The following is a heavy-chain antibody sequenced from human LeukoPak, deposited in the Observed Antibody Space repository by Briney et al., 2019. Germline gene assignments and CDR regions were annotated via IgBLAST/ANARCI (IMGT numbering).Heavy chain of an antibody. D-gene: IGHD6-19*01. CDR1: GFSFSSED. CDR3: AKGQAYSSGWFFDY. J-gene: IGHJ4*02. Sequence: PGTSLRLSCETFGFSFSSEDMHWVRQAPGKGLEWVAFIRYDGSNKYYADSVKGRFTISRDNSKNTLYLQMNSLRAEDTAVYYCAKGQAYSSGWFFDYWGQGTLVTVSS. V-gene: IGHV3-30*02. CDR2: IRYDGSNK.